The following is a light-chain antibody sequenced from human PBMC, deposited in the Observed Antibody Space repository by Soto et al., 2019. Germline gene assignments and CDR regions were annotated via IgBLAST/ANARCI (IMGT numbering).Light chain of an antibody. CDR3: QQRSNWPT. Sequence: EIVLTQSPATLSLSPGERATLSCRASQSVSSYLAWYQQKPGQAPRLLIYDASNRATGIPAWFSGSWSGTYFTLTISSLAPEDFAVYYCQQRSNWPTFGQGTRLEIK. CDR2: DAS. J-gene: IGKJ5*01. CDR1: QSVSSY. V-gene: IGKV3-11*01.